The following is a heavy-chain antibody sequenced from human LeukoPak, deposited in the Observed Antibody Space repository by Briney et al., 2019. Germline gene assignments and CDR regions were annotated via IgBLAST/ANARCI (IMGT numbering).Heavy chain of an antibody. CDR2: ISAYNGNT. CDR1: GYTFTSYG. D-gene: IGHD6-13*01. Sequence: ASVKVSCKASGYTFTSYGISWVRQAPGQGLEWMGWISAYNGNTNYAQKLQGRVTMTTDTSTSTAYMELRSLRSDDTAVYYCARDLARIAAAGILDYWGQGTLVTVSS. J-gene: IGHJ4*02. V-gene: IGHV1-18*01. CDR3: ARDLARIAAAGILDY.